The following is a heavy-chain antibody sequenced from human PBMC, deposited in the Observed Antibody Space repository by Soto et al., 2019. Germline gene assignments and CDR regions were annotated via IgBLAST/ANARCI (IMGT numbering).Heavy chain of an antibody. D-gene: IGHD4-17*01. CDR2: IYYSGST. CDR3: ATSPWDYGDYGGGDYFDY. J-gene: IGHJ4*02. Sequence: SETLSLTCTVSGVSISSSSYYWGWIRQPPGKGLEWIGSIYYSGSTYYNPSLKSRVTISVDTSKNQFSLKLSSVTAADTAVYYCATSPWDYGDYGGGDYFDYWGQGTLVTVSS. CDR1: GVSISSSSYY. V-gene: IGHV4-39*01.